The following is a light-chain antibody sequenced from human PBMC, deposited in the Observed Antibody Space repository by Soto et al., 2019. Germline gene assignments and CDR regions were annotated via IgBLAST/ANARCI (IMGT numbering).Light chain of an antibody. Sequence: QSVLTQPPSASGSPGQSVTISFTGTSSEVGGYNYVSWYQHHPGKAPKLIIYEVYKRPSGVPDRFSGSKSGNTAALTVSGLQAEDEADYYCSSYVGTNSYVFGTGTKVPVL. J-gene: IGLJ1*01. CDR2: EVY. V-gene: IGLV2-8*01. CDR1: SSEVGGYNY. CDR3: SSYVGTNSYV.